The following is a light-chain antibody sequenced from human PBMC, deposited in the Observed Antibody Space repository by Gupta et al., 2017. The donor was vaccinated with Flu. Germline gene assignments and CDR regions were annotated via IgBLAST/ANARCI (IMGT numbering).Light chain of an antibody. V-gene: IGLV3-10*01. CDR3: YSTDKSGNNYRV. J-gene: IGLJ2*01. CDR1: AWSKKC. Sequence: SYELTQPPSVSVSPAQAARSTCSGDAWSKKCSYWYQQKSGQAPVLVIFEDKKRPADIPERFAGSRSGTMATLIITGAQVEDEADYYCYSTDKSGNNYRVFGGGTKLTVL. CDR2: EDK.